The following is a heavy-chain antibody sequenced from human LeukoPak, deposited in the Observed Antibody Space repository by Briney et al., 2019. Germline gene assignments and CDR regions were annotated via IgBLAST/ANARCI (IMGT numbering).Heavy chain of an antibody. V-gene: IGHV1-18*01. Sequence: ASVKVSCKASGYTFTSYGISWVRQAPGQGLEWMGWISAYNGNTNYAQKLQGRVTMTTDTSTSTAYMELRSLRSDDTAVYYCARDYGEGGSYYGIGYHDAFDIWGQGTMVTVSS. CDR1: GYTFTSYG. CDR3: ARDYGEGGSYYGIGYHDAFDI. D-gene: IGHD1-26*01. CDR2: ISAYNGNT. J-gene: IGHJ3*02.